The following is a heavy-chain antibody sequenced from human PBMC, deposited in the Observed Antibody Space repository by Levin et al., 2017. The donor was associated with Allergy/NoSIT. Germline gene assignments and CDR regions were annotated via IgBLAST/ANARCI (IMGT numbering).Heavy chain of an antibody. CDR2: INRDGSST. CDR3: ARGGLYDSSAHGNYYSDL. J-gene: IGHJ2*01. D-gene: IGHD3-22*01. V-gene: IGHV3-74*01. Sequence: GESLKISCAASAFTFSNYWMNWVRHAPGKGLLWVSRINRDGSSTNYADSVKGRFTISRDNAKNTLYLQLNSLRPEDTAVYYCARGGLYDSSAHGNYYSDLWGRGTLVTVSS. CDR1: AFTFSNYW.